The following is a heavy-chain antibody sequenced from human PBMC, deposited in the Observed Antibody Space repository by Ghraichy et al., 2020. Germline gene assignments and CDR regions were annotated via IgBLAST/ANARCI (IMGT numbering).Heavy chain of an antibody. J-gene: IGHJ4*02. CDR3: AREGWY. Sequence: GGSLRLSGAGSGFTCSSDSMNWVRQAPGKGLDWVSYISSSGSTMYYADSVKGRFTISRDNAKNSLYLQMNSLRDEDTAVYYCAREGWYWGQGTQVTVSS. V-gene: IGHV3-48*02. D-gene: IGHD2-15*01. CDR2: ISSSGSTM. CDR1: GFTCSSDS.